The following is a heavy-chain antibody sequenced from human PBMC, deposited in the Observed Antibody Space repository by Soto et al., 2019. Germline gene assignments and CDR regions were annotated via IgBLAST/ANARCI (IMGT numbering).Heavy chain of an antibody. Sequence: ASVKVSCKASGYTFTSYDINWVRQATGQGLEWMGWMNPNSGNTGYAQKFQGRVTMTRNTSISTAYMELSSLRSEDTAVYYCARVTPPVTIFGVVISPYYYYYYGMDVWGQGTTVTVSS. J-gene: IGHJ6*02. CDR3: ARVTPPVTIFGVVISPYYYYYYGMDV. D-gene: IGHD3-3*01. V-gene: IGHV1-8*01. CDR2: MNPNSGNT. CDR1: GYTFTSYD.